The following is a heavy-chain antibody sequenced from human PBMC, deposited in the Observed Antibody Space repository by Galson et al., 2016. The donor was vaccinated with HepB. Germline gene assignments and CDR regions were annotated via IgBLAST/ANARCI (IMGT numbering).Heavy chain of an antibody. CDR2: INIDGSGK. D-gene: IGHD2-21*01. V-gene: IGHV3-7*03. J-gene: IGHJ5*02. CDR3: SPVDGP. Sequence: SLRLSCAASGFPFSDNWMSWVRKAPWQGLEWVANINIDGSGKYYVDSVKGRFTISRDNAKDSLYLQMNRLRPEDTALYYCSPVDGPWGQGTLVTVSS. CDR1: GFPFSDNW.